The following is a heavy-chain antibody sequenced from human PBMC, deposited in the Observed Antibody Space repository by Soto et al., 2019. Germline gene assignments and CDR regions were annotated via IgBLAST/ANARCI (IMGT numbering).Heavy chain of an antibody. CDR2: IYHSGST. J-gene: IGHJ6*02. CDR3: ASKLPGIAVAGTLYYYYGMDV. V-gene: IGHV4-38-2*01. CDR1: GYSISSGYY. Sequence: PSETLSLTCAVSGYSISSGYYWGWIRQPPGKGLEWIGSIYHSGSTYYNPSLKSRVTISVDTSKNQFSLKLSSVTAADTAVYYCASKLPGIAVAGTLYYYYGMDVWGQGTTVTVSS. D-gene: IGHD6-19*01.